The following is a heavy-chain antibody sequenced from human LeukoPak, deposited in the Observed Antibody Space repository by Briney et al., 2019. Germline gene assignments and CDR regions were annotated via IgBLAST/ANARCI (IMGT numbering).Heavy chain of an antibody. D-gene: IGHD2-2*01. V-gene: IGHV4-30-4*01. Sequence: SETLSLTCTVSGGSISSGDYYWSWIRQPPGKGLEWIGYIYYSGNTYYNPSLKSRVTVSVDTSKNQFSLKLDSVTAADTAVYYCARTVGIVVIPGVQEDAYFDNWGQGTLVTVSS. CDR2: IYYSGNT. CDR3: ARTVGIVVIPGVQEDAYFDN. CDR1: GGSISSGDYY. J-gene: IGHJ4*02.